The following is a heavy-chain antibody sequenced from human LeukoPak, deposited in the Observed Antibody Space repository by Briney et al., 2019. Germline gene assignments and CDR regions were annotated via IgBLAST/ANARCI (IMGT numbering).Heavy chain of an antibody. CDR2: IKQDGSEK. CDR1: GFTFSNYW. Sequence: PGGSLRLSCAASGFTFSNYWMNWVRQAPGKGLEWVANIKQDGSEKYYVDSVKGRFTISRDNAKNSLYLQMNSLRAEDTAVYFCARDGHPFDSWGQGTLVTVSS. J-gene: IGHJ4*02. V-gene: IGHV3-7*03. CDR3: ARDGHPFDS.